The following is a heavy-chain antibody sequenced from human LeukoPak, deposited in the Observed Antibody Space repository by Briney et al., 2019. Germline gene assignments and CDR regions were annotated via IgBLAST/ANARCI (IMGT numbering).Heavy chain of an antibody. V-gene: IGHV1-2*02. CDR2: INPNNGGT. Sequence: GASVTVSCKASGYTFTSYYVHWVRQAPGQGLGWMGWINPNNGGTEYAQKFRGRVTMTRDTSTGTAYMNLNSLRSDDTAVYYCARDGSQMTIAGTAVDYWGQGTLVTVSS. J-gene: IGHJ4*02. CDR3: ARDGSQMTIAGTAVDY. CDR1: GYTFTSYY. D-gene: IGHD1-7*01.